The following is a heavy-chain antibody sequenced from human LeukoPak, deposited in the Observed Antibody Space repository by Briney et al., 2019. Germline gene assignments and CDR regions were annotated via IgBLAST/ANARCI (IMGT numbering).Heavy chain of an antibody. CDR1: GFTFSRYS. J-gene: IGHJ4*02. D-gene: IGHD1-1*01. Sequence: PGGSLRLSCAASGFTFSRYSMNWVRQAPGKGLEWVSYIGSRSATIHYADSVKGRFSISRDNAKNSLYLQMNNLRDEDTAVYYCAGGRTEFDFWGQGTLVTVSS. CDR2: IGSRSATI. V-gene: IGHV3-48*02. CDR3: AGGRTEFDF.